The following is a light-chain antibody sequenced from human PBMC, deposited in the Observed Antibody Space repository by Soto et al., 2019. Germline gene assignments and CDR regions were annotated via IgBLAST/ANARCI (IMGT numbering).Light chain of an antibody. CDR3: QQYGSSPRIT. CDR2: GTT. V-gene: IGKV3-20*01. CDR1: QSITSTY. Sequence: EIALTQSPGTLYLSPGERATLSCRASQSITSTYLAWYQQKPGQAPRLLIYGTTTRATGIPDRFSGSVSGTDFTLTISRLEPEDFAVYYCQQYGSSPRITFGPGTKVDIK. J-gene: IGKJ3*01.